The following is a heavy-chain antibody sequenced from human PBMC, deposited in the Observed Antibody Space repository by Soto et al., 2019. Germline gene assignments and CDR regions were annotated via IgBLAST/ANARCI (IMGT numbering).Heavy chain of an antibody. CDR2: IIPILGIA. D-gene: IGHD3-10*01. Sequence: SVKVSCKASGGTFSSYTISWVRQAPGQGLEWMGRIIPILGIANYAQKFQGRVTITADKSTSTAYMELSSLRSEDTAVYYCARADYYGSGSYQNYYYYYMDVWGKGTKVTVS. V-gene: IGHV1-69*02. CDR1: GGTFSSYT. J-gene: IGHJ6*03. CDR3: ARADYYGSGSYQNYYYYYMDV.